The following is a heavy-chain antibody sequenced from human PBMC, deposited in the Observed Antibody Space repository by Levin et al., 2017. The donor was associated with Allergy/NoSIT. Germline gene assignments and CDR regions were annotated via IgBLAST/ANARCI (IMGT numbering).Heavy chain of an antibody. J-gene: IGHJ4*02. D-gene: IGHD1-1*01. V-gene: IGHV3-33*01. CDR2: VWYDGSKK. CDR1: GFTFSNYG. Sequence: AGGSLRLSCAASGFTFSNYGMHWVRQAPGKGLEWVAIVWYDGSKKYYADSVKGRFTISRDSSKNTLYLQMNSLRVEDAAMYYCARGTFGIDYWGQGTLVTVSS. CDR3: ARGTFGIDY.